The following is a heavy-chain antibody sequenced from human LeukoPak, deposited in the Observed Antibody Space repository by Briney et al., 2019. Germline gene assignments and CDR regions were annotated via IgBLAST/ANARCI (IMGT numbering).Heavy chain of an antibody. CDR1: GFTFSSYA. J-gene: IGHJ4*02. CDR2: ISGSGGST. CDR3: AKDPAMIRGVIFEVFYFDY. V-gene: IGHV3-23*01. Sequence: GGSLRLSCAASGFTFSSYAMSWVRQAPGKGLEWVSAISGSGGSTYYADSVKGRFTISRDNSKNTLYLQMNSLRAEDTAVYYCAKDPAMIRGVIFEVFYFDYWGQGTLVTVSS. D-gene: IGHD3-10*01.